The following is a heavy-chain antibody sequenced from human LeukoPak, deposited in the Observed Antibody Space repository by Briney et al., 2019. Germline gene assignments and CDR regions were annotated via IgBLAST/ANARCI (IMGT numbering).Heavy chain of an antibody. D-gene: IGHD3-10*01. CDR2: ISGRGADT. CDR1: GFTFSSYA. CDR3: AKGDAYSSGSYFDY. Sequence: GGSLTRSCAASGFTFSSYAMNWLRRAPGQGLEWVSSISGRGADTYYAASVKGRFTISRDDSKNILYLQMNSLRADDTAVYYCAKGDAYSSGSYFDYWGQGALVTVSS. V-gene: IGHV3-23*01. J-gene: IGHJ4*02.